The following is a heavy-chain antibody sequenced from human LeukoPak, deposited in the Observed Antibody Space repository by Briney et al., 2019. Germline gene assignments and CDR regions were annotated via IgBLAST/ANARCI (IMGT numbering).Heavy chain of an antibody. CDR3: ARDLTLSSPLEL. Sequence: GSLRLSCAASGFTFSSYSMNWVRQAPGKGLEWVSSISSSSSYVYYADSVKGRFTISRDNAKNSLYLQMNSLRAEDTAVYYCARDLTLSSPLELWGQGTLVTVSS. J-gene: IGHJ5*02. CDR1: GFTFSSYS. V-gene: IGHV3-21*01. CDR2: ISSSSSYV.